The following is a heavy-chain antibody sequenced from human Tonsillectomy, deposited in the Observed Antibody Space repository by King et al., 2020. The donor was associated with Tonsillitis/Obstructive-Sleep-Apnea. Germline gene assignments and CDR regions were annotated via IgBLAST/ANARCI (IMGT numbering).Heavy chain of an antibody. CDR1: GFTFDDYA. CDR3: AKDFGSGYDGYYMDV. CDR2: ISWNSGSI. D-gene: IGHD5-12*01. Sequence: VQLVESGGGLVQPGRSLRLSCAASGFTFDDYAMHWVRQAPGKGLEWVSGISWNSGSIGYADSVKGRFTISRDNAKNSLYLQMNSLRAEDTALYYCAKDFGSGYDGYYMDVWGKGTTVTVSS. J-gene: IGHJ6*03. V-gene: IGHV3-9*01.